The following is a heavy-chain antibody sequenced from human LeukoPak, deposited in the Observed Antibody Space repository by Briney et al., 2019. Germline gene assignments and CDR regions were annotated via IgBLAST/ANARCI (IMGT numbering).Heavy chain of an antibody. CDR3: ARYFSGRTLDY. CDR2: IYYSGST. V-gene: IGHV4-59*01. CDR1: GGSISRYY. J-gene: IGHJ4*02. Sequence: PSETLSLTCTVSGGSISRYYWSWIRQPPGKGLEWIGYIYYSGSTNYNPSLKSRVTISVDTSKNQFSLKLSSVTAADTAVYYCARYFSGRTLDYWGQGTLVTVSS. D-gene: IGHD1-1*01.